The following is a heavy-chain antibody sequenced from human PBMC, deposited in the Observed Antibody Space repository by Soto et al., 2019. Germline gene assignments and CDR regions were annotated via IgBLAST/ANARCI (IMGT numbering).Heavy chain of an antibody. V-gene: IGHV4-39*01. CDR3: ARHGSN. J-gene: IGHJ4*02. CDR1: GVSISNSSYY. CDR2: IYYSGIT. Sequence: SETLSLTCTVSGVSISNSSYYWGWIRRPPGKGLEWIGTIYYSGITYYDPSLKSRVTISVDTSKNQLSLKLTSVTAADTAVYYCARHGSNWGQGTLVTVSS.